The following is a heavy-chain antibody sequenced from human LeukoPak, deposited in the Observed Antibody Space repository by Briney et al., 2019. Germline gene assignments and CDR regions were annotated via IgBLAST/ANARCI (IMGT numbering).Heavy chain of an antibody. Sequence: SETLSLTCTVSGGSISSHYWSWIRQSPGRGPEWIGFTFYTGSTNSNPSLKSRVTMSADPSKNQVSLRLISVTAADTAIYYCARHRDSLGFHNWFDPWGQGTPVSVSS. CDR1: GGSISSHY. CDR3: ARHRDSLGFHNWFDP. J-gene: IGHJ5*02. V-gene: IGHV4-59*08. CDR2: TFYTGST. D-gene: IGHD3-16*01.